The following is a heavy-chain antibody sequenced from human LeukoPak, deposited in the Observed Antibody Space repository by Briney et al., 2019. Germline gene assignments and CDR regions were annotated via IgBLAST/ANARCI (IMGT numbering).Heavy chain of an antibody. J-gene: IGHJ4*02. CDR1: GYTFTSCD. CDR2: INPNSGNT. V-gene: IGHV1-8*01. Sequence: ASVKVSCKASGYTFTSCDINWVRQASGQGLEWMGWINPNSGNTGYAQKFQGRFTITRNTSISTAYMELSSLKSEDTAVYYCARGPLGRLFDYWGQGTLVTVSS. CDR3: ARGPLGRLFDY.